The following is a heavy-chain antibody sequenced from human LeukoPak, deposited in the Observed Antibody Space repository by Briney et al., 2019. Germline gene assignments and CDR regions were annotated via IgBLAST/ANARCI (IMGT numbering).Heavy chain of an antibody. J-gene: IGHJ4*02. CDR1: GGSISSYY. Sequence: PSETLSLTCTVSGGSISSYYWSWIRQPPGKGLEWIGYIYYSGSTNYNPSLKSRVTISVDTSKNQFSLKLSSVTAADTAVYYCARDNGGNSDGGFDYWGQGTLVTVSS. CDR2: IYYSGST. D-gene: IGHD4-23*01. V-gene: IGHV4-59*01. CDR3: ARDNGGNSDGGFDY.